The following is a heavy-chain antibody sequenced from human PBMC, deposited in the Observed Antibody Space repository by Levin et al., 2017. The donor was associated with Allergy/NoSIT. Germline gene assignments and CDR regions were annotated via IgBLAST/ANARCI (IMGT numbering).Heavy chain of an antibody. D-gene: IGHD2-2*01. Sequence: SLKISCAASGFTFDDYAMHWVRQAPGKGLEWVSGISWNSGSIGYADSVKGRFTISRDNAKNSLYLQMNSLRAEDTALYYCARSDVVPAADFDYWGQGTLVTVSS. CDR3: ARSDVVPAADFDY. V-gene: IGHV3-9*01. CDR1: GFTFDDYA. CDR2: ISWNSGSI. J-gene: IGHJ4*02.